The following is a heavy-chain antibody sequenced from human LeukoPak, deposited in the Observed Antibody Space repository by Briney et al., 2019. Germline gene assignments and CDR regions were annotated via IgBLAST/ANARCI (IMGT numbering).Heavy chain of an antibody. D-gene: IGHD2-15*01. J-gene: IGHJ4*02. V-gene: IGHV3-66*01. CDR1: GFTVSSNY. CDR2: IYSGGST. Sequence: PGGSLRLSCAASGFTVSSNYMSWVRQAPGKELEWVSVIYSGGSTYYADSVKGRFTISRDNSKNTLYLQMNSLRAEDTAVYYCARDVRYCSGGSCYTYSGYWGQGTLVTVSS. CDR3: ARDVRYCSGGSCYTYSGY.